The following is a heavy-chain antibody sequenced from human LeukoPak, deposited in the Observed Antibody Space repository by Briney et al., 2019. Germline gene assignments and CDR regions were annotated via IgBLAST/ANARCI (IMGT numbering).Heavy chain of an antibody. CDR2: IYYSGST. D-gene: IGHD6-13*01. V-gene: IGHV4-39*01. CDR3: ARHTRGIAAAGTYFQH. CDR1: GGSISSSSYY. J-gene: IGHJ1*01. Sequence: SETLSLTCTVSGGSISSSSYYWGWIRPPPGKGLEWIGSIYYSGSTYYNPSLKSRVTISVDTSKNQFSLKLSSVTAADTAVYYCARHTRGIAAAGTYFQHWGQGTLVTVSS.